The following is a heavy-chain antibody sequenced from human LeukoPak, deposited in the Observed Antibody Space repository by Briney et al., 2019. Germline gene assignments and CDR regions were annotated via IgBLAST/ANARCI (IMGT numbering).Heavy chain of an antibody. CDR3: AKVHDYGDYVFYGMDV. CDR1: GFTFDDYA. CDR2: VSGGGGST. D-gene: IGHD4-17*01. V-gene: IGHV3-43*02. Sequence: GGSLRLSCAASGFTFDDYAMHWVRHAPGKGLEWVSLVSGGGGSTYYADSVKGRFTISRDNSKNSLYLQMNSLRTEDTASYYCAKVHDYGDYVFYGMDVWGQGTTVTVSS. J-gene: IGHJ6*02.